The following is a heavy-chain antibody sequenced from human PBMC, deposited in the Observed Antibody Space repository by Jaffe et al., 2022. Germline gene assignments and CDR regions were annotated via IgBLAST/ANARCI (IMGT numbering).Heavy chain of an antibody. CDR3: AKDWGPGQWLVGDAFDI. CDR1: GFTFDDYA. D-gene: IGHD6-19*01. J-gene: IGHJ3*02. CDR2: ISWNSGSI. Sequence: EVQLVESGGGLVQPGRSLRLSCAASGFTFDDYAMHWVRQAPGKGLEWVSGISWNSGSIGYADSVKGRFTISRDNAKNSLYLQMNSLRAEDTALYYCAKDWGPGQWLVGDAFDIWGQGTMVTVSS. V-gene: IGHV3-9*01.